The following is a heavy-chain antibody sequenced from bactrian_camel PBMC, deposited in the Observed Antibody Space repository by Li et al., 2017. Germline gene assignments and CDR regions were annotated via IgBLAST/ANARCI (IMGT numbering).Heavy chain of an antibody. Sequence: VQLVESGGGSVQAGGSLRLSCTVSGLTFDDYAVGWFRQAPGKEREGVSGINTGGGITYYADSVKGRFTISSDNAKNTLYLQLNSLKSEDTALYYCVAYGGTCDGPDYRGMKYWGEGTQVTVS. V-gene: IGHV3S66*01. J-gene: IGHJ7*01. D-gene: IGHD6*01. CDR2: INTGGGIT. CDR1: GLTFDDYA.